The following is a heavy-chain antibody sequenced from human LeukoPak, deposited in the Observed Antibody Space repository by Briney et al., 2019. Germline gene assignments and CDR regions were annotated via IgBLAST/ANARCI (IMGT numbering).Heavy chain of an antibody. D-gene: IGHD4-17*01. V-gene: IGHV1-18*01. CDR1: GYTFTSYG. Sequence: ASVKVSCKASGYTFTSYGISWVRQAPGQGLEWMGWISAYNGNTNYAQKLQGRVTMTTDTSTSTAYMELRSLRSDDTAVYYCARVADDYDDYYFDYWGQGTLVTVSS. CDR2: ISAYNGNT. J-gene: IGHJ4*02. CDR3: ARVADDYDDYYFDY.